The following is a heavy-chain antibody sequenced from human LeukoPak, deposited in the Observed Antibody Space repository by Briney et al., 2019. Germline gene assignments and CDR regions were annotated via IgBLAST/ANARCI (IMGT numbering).Heavy chain of an antibody. Sequence: GGSLRLSCAASGFAFSSFGINWVRQAPGKGLEWVSSIGSTTSYIYYADSVRGRFTISRDNAKNSLYLQMNSLRAEDTAVYFCAKTPDVVIEVVGTTFDSWGLGTLVTVS. J-gene: IGHJ4*02. V-gene: IGHV3-21*04. CDR1: GFAFSSFG. CDR3: AKTPDVVIEVVGTTFDS. D-gene: IGHD2-15*01. CDR2: IGSTTSYI.